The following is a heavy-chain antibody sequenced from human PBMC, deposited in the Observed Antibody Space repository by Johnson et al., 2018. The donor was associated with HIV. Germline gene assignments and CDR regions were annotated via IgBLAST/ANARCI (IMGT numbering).Heavy chain of an antibody. J-gene: IGHJ3*02. V-gene: IGHV3-7*05. CDR3: ARDESYRKYALTAFDI. CDR1: GFSVSCNY. D-gene: IGHD1-14*01. Sequence: VQLVESGGGLVQPGGSLRLYCVASGFSVSCNYMSWVRQAPGKGLEWVANIKQDGSEKHYVDSVKGRFTISRDNAKNSLYLQLSSLRAEDTAVYYCARDESYRKYALTAFDIWGQGTMVTVSS. CDR2: IKQDGSEK.